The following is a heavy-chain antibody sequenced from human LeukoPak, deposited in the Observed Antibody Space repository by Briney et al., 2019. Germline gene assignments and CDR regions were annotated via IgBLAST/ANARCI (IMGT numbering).Heavy chain of an antibody. CDR2: IYYSEST. J-gene: IGHJ4*02. CDR1: GGSISRGNYY. CDR3: ARACPEDIVVVPAAFYFDY. Sequence: ASQTLSLTCTVSGGSISRGNYYWSWIRQPPGKGLEWIGYIYYSESTYYNATHKSRVAISVDTSKNQFSLELSSVTAADTAVYYCARACPEDIVVVPAAFYFDYWGQGTLVTVSS. D-gene: IGHD2-2*01. V-gene: IGHV4-30-4*01.